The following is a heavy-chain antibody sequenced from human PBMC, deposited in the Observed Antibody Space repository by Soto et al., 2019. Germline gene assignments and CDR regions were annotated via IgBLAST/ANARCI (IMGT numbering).Heavy chain of an antibody. V-gene: IGHV3-30*18. Sequence: GGSLRLSCAASGFTFSSYGMHWVRQAPGKGLEWVAVISYDGSNKYYADSVKGRFTISRDNSKNTLYLQMNSLRAEDTAVYYCAKDGSLLLRFLEWSRSPIDYWGQGTLVTAPQ. D-gene: IGHD3-3*01. CDR1: GFTFSSYG. J-gene: IGHJ4*02. CDR2: ISYDGSNK. CDR3: AKDGSLLLRFLEWSRSPIDY.